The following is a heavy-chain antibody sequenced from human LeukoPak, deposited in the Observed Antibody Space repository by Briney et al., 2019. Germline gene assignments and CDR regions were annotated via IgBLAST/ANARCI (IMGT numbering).Heavy chain of an antibody. CDR2: ISSSSSTI. J-gene: IGHJ4*02. Sequence: SGGSLRLSCAASGFTFSSYSTNWVRQAPGKGLEWVSYISSSSSTIYYADSVKGRFTISRDNAKNSLYLQMNSLRAEDTAVYYCARDYKVLIPRYFDYWGQGTLVTVSS. CDR3: ARDYKVLIPRYFDY. CDR1: GFTFSSYS. V-gene: IGHV3-48*04. D-gene: IGHD3-10*01.